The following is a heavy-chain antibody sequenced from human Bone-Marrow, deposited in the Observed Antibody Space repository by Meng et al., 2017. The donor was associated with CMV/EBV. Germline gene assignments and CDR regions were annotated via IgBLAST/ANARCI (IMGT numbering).Heavy chain of an antibody. V-gene: IGHV4-59*01. CDR3: ARNGGDDTFDI. Sequence: SETLSLTCTVSGGSISSYYWSWIRQPPGKGLEWIGYIYYSGSTNYNLSLKSRVTISVDTSKNQFSLKRSSVTAADTAVSYCARNGGDDTFDIWGQGTMVTVSS. CDR1: GGSISSYY. D-gene: IGHD2-21*01. CDR2: IYYSGST. J-gene: IGHJ3*02.